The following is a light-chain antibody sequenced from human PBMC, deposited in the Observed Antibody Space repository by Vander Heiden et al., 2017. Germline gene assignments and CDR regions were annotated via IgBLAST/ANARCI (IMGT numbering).Light chain of an antibody. V-gene: IGLV4-69*01. CDR3: QTWGIGIQV. CDR1: SGHTTYV. Sequence: QLELTQSPSASASLGDSVTLTCTLSSGHTTYVIAWHQQQPDKAPRYLMTLYSDGSQTKGDGIPDRFSGSSSGAERYLTISSPQSEDEADYYCQTWGIGIQVFGGGTKLTVL. J-gene: IGLJ2*01. CDR2: LYSDGSQ.